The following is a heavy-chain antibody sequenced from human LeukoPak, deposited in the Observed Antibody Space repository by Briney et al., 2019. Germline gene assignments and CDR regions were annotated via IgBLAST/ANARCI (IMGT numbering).Heavy chain of an antibody. CDR1: GFTFSSYA. J-gene: IGHJ3*02. D-gene: IGHD3-22*01. CDR2: ISSSGGYT. V-gene: IGHV3-23*01. Sequence: GGSLRLSCAASGFTFSSYAMSWVRQAPGKGLEWVSAISSSGGYTYYADSVKGRFTISRDDSKNTLYLQMNSLRAEDTAVYYCAKDGGPNYDNSGYYADDAFDIWGQGTMVTVSS. CDR3: AKDGGPNYDNSGYYADDAFDI.